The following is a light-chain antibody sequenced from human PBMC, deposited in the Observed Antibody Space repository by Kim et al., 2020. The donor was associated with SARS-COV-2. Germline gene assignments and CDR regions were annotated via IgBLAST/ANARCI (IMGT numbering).Light chain of an antibody. J-gene: IGKJ5*01. Sequence: ESAIPPCRAGQSVSSSCVASYQHKPGQSPRLLIHGASSGATGVPHRCRGGGSVTDFTLTITRLGREVFVVYYCQQYSRSPTTFGQGTRLEIK. CDR2: GAS. CDR1: QSVSSSC. V-gene: IGKV3-20*01. CDR3: QQYSRSPTT.